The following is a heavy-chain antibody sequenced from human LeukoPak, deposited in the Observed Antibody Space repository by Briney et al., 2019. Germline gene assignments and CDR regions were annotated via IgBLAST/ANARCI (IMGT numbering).Heavy chain of an antibody. D-gene: IGHD5-24*01. Sequence: GGSLRLSCAASGFTFSSYAMHWVRQAPGKGLEWVAVISYDGSNKYYADSVKGRFTISRDNSKNTLYLQMNSLRAEDTAVYYCARSGVEDTQGDYWGQGTLVTVSS. V-gene: IGHV3-30-3*01. CDR3: ARSGVEDTQGDY. J-gene: IGHJ4*02. CDR1: GFTFSSYA. CDR2: ISYDGSNK.